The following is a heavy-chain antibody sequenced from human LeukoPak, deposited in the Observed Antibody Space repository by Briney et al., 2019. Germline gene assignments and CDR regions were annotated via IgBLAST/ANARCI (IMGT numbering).Heavy chain of an antibody. J-gene: IGHJ4*02. CDR2: INPNSGGT. Sequence: ASVKVSCKASGYTFTGYYMHWVRQAPGQGLEWMGWINPNSGGTNYAQKFQGRVTMTRDTSISTAYMELSRLRSDDTAVYYCARGRFIAARPYFDYWGQGTLVTVSS. D-gene: IGHD6-6*01. V-gene: IGHV1-2*02. CDR3: ARGRFIAARPYFDY. CDR1: GYTFTGYY.